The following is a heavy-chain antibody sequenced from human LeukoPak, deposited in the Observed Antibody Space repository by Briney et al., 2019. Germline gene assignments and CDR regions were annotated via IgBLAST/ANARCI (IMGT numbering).Heavy chain of an antibody. J-gene: IGHJ4*02. V-gene: IGHV1-2*02. CDR2: IGPKSGDT. D-gene: IGHD3-22*01. CDR3: ARVYYDSSGYLQFLFDY. Sequence: ASVKVSCKGSGYTFTDYYLHWVRQVPGQGLEWMGWIGPKSGDTKYAQKFQGRVTMTRDTSISTAYMELSRVSSDDTAVYYCARVYYDSSGYLQFLFDYWGQGTLVTVSS. CDR1: GYTFTDYY.